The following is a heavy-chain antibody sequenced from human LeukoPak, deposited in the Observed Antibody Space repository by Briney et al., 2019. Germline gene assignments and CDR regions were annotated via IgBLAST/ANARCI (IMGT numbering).Heavy chain of an antibody. CDR1: GFTFSSYG. CDR2: IRYDGSNK. V-gene: IGHV3-30*02. J-gene: IGHJ6*03. Sequence: GGSLRLSCAASGFTFSSYGMHWVRQAPGKGLEWVAFIRYDGSNKYYADSVKGRFTISRDNSKNTLYLQMNSLRAEDTAVYYCAKDLEGYYYYYMDVWGKGTTVTISS. CDR3: AKDLEGYYYYYMDV. D-gene: IGHD3-3*01.